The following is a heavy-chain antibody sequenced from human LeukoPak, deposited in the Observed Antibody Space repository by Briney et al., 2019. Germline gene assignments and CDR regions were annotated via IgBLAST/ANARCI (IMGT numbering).Heavy chain of an antibody. CDR2: ISAYNGNT. V-gene: IGHV1-18*01. CDR1: GYTFTSCG. J-gene: IGHJ4*02. D-gene: IGHD2-2*01. CDR3: ARDRGSTRPYYFDY. Sequence: ASVKVSCKASGYTFTSCGISWVRQAPGQGLEWMGWISAYNGNTNYAQKLQGRVTMTTDTSTSTAYMELRSLRSDDTAVYYCARDRGSTRPYYFDYWGQGTLVTVSS.